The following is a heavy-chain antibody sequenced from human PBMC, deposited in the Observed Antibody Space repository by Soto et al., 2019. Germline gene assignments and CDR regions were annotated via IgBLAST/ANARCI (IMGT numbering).Heavy chain of an antibody. CDR2: IYYSGST. D-gene: IGHD1-26*01. V-gene: IGHV4-31*03. CDR1: GGSISSGGYY. J-gene: IGHJ6*02. Sequence: KPSETLSLTCTVSGGSISSGGYYWSWIRQHPGKGLEWIGYIYYSGSTYYNPSLKSRVTISVDTSKNQFSLKLSSVTAADTAVYYCAREQSGLSSGMDVWGQGTTVTVSS. CDR3: AREQSGLSSGMDV.